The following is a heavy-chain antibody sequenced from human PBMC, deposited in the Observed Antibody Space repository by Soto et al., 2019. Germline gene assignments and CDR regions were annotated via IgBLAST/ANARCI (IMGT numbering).Heavy chain of an antibody. Sequence: AAVKVSCKVSGHSFTGHYMHWVLQAPGQGREGMGWINPNSGDTNYARKFQGRVTMTRDTSIKTVYMELSSLRSDDTAVYYCARALIGFLDWLPDNYYYGMDVWGQGTTVTVSS. D-gene: IGHD3-3*02. CDR3: ARALIGFLDWLPDNYYYGMDV. CDR2: INPNSGDT. CDR1: GHSFTGHY. V-gene: IGHV1-2*02. J-gene: IGHJ6*02.